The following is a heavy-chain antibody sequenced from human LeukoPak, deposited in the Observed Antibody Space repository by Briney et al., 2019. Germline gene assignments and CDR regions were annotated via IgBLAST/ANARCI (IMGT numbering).Heavy chain of an antibody. J-gene: IGHJ4*02. Sequence: ASVKVSCKVSGYTLTELSMHWVRQAPGKGLEWMGGFDPEDGETIYAQKFQGRVTMTEDTSTDTAYMELKSLRSEDTAVYYCAAFAGYCSSISCFSWGQGTIVTVSS. CDR2: FDPEDGET. CDR1: GYTLTELS. V-gene: IGHV1-24*01. D-gene: IGHD2-2*01. CDR3: AAFAGYCSSISCFS.